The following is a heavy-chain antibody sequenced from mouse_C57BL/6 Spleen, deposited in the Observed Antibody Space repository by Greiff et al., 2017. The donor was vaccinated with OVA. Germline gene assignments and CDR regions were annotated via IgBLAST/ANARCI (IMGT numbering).Heavy chain of an antibody. V-gene: IGHV1-50*01. Sequence: QVQLQQSGAELVKPGASVKLSCKASGYTFTSYWMQWVKQRPGQGLEWIGEIDPSDSYTNYNQKFKGKATLTVDTSSSTAYMQRSSLTSEDSAVYYCAMRYYYGRPDYWGQGTTLTVSS. CDR3: AMRYYYGRPDY. J-gene: IGHJ2*01. CDR2: IDPSDSYT. CDR1: GYTFTSYW. D-gene: IGHD1-1*01.